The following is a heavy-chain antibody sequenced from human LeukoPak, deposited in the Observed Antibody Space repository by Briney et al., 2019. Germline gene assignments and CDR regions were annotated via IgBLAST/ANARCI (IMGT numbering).Heavy chain of an antibody. CDR1: GYTFTSYY. CDR2: INPSGGNT. J-gene: IGHJ4*02. V-gene: IGHV1-46*01. D-gene: IGHD5-24*01. Sequence: ASVKVSCKASGYTFTSYYMHWVRQAPGQGLEWMRIINPSGGNTSYAQKFQGRVTMTRDTSTSTVYMELSSLRSEDTAVYYCARDSGDGYNFDYWGQGTLVTVSS. CDR3: ARDSGDGYNFDY.